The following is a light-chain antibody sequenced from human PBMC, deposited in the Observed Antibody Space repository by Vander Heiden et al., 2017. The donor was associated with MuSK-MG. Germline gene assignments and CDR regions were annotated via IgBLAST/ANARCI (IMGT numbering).Light chain of an antibody. V-gene: IGKV4-1*01. J-gene: IGKJ1*01. CDR3: QNDDNTPWT. CDR1: QRVLSSSDHKNY. Sequence: DIVMTQSPDSLAVYLGDIASINSQSSQRVLSSSDHKNYIASSQHKAGAPPPMLLYWASAREFGVPVSFSGSGTGIDFTLTISGLQAEDVAFYYCQNDDNTPWTFGQGTKVEIK. CDR2: WAS.